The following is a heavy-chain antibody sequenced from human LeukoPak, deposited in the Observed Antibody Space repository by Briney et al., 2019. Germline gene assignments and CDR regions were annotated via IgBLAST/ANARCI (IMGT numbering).Heavy chain of an antibody. Sequence: GGSLRLSCTASGFTFGDYAMTWVRQAPGKGLEWVGFIRSKIYGGTPEYAASVKGRFTISRDDSRGIAYLQMNSLITEDTAVYYCSRDQTPYYWGQGTLVTVSS. CDR3: SRDQTPYY. CDR1: GFTFGDYA. V-gene: IGHV3-49*04. CDR2: IRSKIYGGTP. J-gene: IGHJ4*02.